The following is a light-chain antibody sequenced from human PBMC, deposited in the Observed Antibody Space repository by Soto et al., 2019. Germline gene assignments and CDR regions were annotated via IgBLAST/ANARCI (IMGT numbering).Light chain of an antibody. Sequence: QSALTQPASVSGAPGQSIAISCTGTSSDVGGYNYVSWYQHHPGKAPKPMVYDVSNRPPGVSNRFSGSKSGNTASLTTSGLQAEDGADDYCTSYTSSSTYFFGPGTKLTV. V-gene: IGLV2-14*03. CDR1: SSDVGGYNY. CDR3: TSYTSSSTYF. J-gene: IGLJ1*01. CDR2: DVS.